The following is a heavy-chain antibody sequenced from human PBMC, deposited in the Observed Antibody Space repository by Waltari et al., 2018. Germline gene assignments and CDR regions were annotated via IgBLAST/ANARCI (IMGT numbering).Heavy chain of an antibody. Sequence: QLQLQESGPGLVKPSETLSLTCTVSGGSISSSSYYWGWIRQPPGKGLEWIGSIYYSGSTYYNPSLKSRVTISVDTSKNQFSLKLSSVTAADTAVYYCARRGSSMVRGGWRSWFDPWGQGTLVTVSS. D-gene: IGHD3-10*01. V-gene: IGHV4-39*01. CDR3: ARRGSSMVRGGWRSWFDP. CDR1: GGSISSSSYY. J-gene: IGHJ5*02. CDR2: IYYSGST.